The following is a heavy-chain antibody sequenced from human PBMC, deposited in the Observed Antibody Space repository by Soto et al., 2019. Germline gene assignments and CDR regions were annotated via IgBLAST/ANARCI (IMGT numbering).Heavy chain of an antibody. Sequence: SVKVSCKASGGTFSSYAISWVRQAPGQGLEWMGGIIPIFGTANYAQKFQGRVTITADESTSTAYMELSSLRSGDTAVYYCARDKNLRVYAPYYYYYGMDVWGQGTTVTVSS. V-gene: IGHV1-69*13. J-gene: IGHJ6*02. CDR1: GGTFSSYA. CDR3: ARDKNLRVYAPYYYYYGMDV. D-gene: IGHD2-8*01. CDR2: IIPIFGTA.